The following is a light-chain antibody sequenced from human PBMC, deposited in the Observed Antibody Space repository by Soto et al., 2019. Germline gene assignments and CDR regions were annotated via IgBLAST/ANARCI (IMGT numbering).Light chain of an antibody. V-gene: IGLV2-23*01. Sequence: QSALTQPASVSGSLGQSITISCTGTSSDVGTYKLVSWYQQHPGKAPQLVIFEDVERPSGVSNRFSGSKSGNPASLTISGLQTEDEADYYCCSYAGGTSVVFGGGTKLTVL. CDR2: EDV. J-gene: IGLJ2*01. CDR1: SSDVGTYKL. CDR3: CSYAGGTSVV.